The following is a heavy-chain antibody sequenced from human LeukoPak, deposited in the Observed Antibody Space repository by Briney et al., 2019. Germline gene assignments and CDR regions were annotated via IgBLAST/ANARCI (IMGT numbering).Heavy chain of an antibody. Sequence: GGSLRLSCAASGFTFSSYAMSWVRQAPGKGLEWVSAVSGSGGSTYYADSVKGRFTISRDNSKNTLYLQMNSLRAEDTAVYYCARDPRTTGTTDRGGYFDYWGQGTLVTVSS. J-gene: IGHJ4*02. CDR1: GFTFSSYA. CDR2: VSGSGGST. CDR3: ARDPRTTGTTDRGGYFDY. D-gene: IGHD1-1*01. V-gene: IGHV3-23*01.